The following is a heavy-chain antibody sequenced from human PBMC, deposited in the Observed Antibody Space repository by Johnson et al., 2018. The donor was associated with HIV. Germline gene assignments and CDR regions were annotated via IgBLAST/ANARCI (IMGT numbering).Heavy chain of an antibody. CDR2: ISSSGSTI. J-gene: IGHJ3*01. V-gene: IGHV3-11*04. CDR3: AIGGSTGPQTIFGVVSAFDF. Sequence: QVQLVESGGGLVKPGGSLRLSCAASGFTFSDYYMSWIRQAPGKGLECVSYISSSGSTIYYADSVKGRFTISRDNAKNSLYLQMNSLRAEDTAVYYCAIGGSTGPQTIFGVVSAFDFWGQGTMVTVSS. D-gene: IGHD3-3*01. CDR1: GFTFSDYY.